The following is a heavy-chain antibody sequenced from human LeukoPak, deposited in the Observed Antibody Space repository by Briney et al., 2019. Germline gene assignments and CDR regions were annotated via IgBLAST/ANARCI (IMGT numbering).Heavy chain of an antibody. Sequence: SETLSLTCAVYGGSFSVYYWSWIRHPPGKRLEWIGEINHSGSTNYNPSLKSRVTISVDTSKTQFSLKLSSVTAADTAVYYCAGANKLGSGRQQEYYFDYWAREPWSASPQ. CDR1: GGSFSVYY. V-gene: IGHV4-34*01. CDR2: INHSGST. J-gene: IGHJ4*02. CDR3: AGANKLGSGRQQEYYFDY. D-gene: IGHD1-26*01.